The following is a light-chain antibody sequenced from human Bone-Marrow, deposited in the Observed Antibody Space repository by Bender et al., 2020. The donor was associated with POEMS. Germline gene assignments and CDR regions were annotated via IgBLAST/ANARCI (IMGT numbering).Light chain of an antibody. V-gene: IGLV3-21*01. CDR2: FDV. CDR3: SSYTSSDTLV. J-gene: IGLJ1*01. Sequence: SYELIQPPSVSVAPGNTASIACGGENIGAESVHWYQQKPGQAPILLISFDVDRRSGIPDRFSGSKSGSTASLTISGLQADDESDYYCSSYTSSDTLVFGTGTKVTVL. CDR1: NIGAES.